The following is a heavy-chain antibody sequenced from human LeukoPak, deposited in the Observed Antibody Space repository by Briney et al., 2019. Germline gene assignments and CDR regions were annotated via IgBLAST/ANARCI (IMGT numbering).Heavy chain of an antibody. CDR1: GYTFTSYG. CDR2: ISAYNGNT. Sequence: ASVKVSCKASGYTFTSYGISWVRQAPGQGLEWMGWISAYNGNTNYAQKLQGRVTMTTDTSTSTAYMELRSLRSDDTAVYYCARDAGSSWYPGNTWFDPWGQGTLVTVSS. V-gene: IGHV1-18*01. J-gene: IGHJ5*02. D-gene: IGHD6-13*01. CDR3: ARDAGSSWYPGNTWFDP.